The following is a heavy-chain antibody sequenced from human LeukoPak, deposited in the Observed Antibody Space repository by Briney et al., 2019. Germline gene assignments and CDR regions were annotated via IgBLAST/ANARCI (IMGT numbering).Heavy chain of an antibody. D-gene: IGHD6-19*01. V-gene: IGHV1-2*02. CDR3: ARDTRSGWAP. J-gene: IGHJ4*02. Sequence: ASVKVSCKASGYTFIDYDIHWVRQAPGQGLEWMGWINPNRGGTDYAQKFQGRANMTRDTSINTAYMELSRLRSDDTAVYYCARDTRSGWAPWGQGTLVTVSS. CDR1: GYTFIDYD. CDR2: INPNRGGT.